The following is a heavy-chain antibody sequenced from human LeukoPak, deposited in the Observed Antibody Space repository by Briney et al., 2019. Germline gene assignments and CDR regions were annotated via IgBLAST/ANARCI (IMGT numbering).Heavy chain of an antibody. Sequence: ASVKVSCKAFGYTFTAYHIHWVRQAPGQGLEWMGRINPNSGGTNYVQKFQGRVTMTRDTSISTAYMDLSGLTSDDTAVYYCARDATSEWELLNWGQGTLVTVSS. CDR3: ARDATSEWELLN. CDR1: GYTFTAYH. D-gene: IGHD1-26*01. V-gene: IGHV1-2*06. J-gene: IGHJ4*02. CDR2: INPNSGGT.